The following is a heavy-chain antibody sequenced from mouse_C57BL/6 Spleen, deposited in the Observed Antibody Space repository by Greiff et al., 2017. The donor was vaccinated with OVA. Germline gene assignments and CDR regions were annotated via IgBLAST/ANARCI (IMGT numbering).Heavy chain of an antibody. CDR1: GFTFSSYA. V-gene: IGHV5-4*01. J-gene: IGHJ4*01. CDR3: ARVSITTVVAGAMDY. CDR2: ISDGGSYT. Sequence: EVQVVESGGGLVKPGGSLKLSCAASGFTFSSYAMSWVRQTPEKRLAWVATISDGGSYTYYPDNVKGRFTISRDNAKNNLYLQMSHLKSEDTAMYYCARVSITTVVAGAMDYWGQGTSVTVSS. D-gene: IGHD1-1*01.